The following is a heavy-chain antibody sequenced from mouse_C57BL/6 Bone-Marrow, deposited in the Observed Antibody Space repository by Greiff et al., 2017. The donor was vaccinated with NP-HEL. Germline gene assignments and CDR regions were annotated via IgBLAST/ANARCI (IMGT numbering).Heavy chain of an antibody. CDR2: IYPRSGNT. D-gene: IGHD2-10*01. J-gene: IGHJ3*01. Sequence: QVQLQQSGAELARPGASVKLSCKASGYTFTSYGISWVKQRTGQGLEWIGEIYPRSGNTYYNEKFKGKATLTADKSSSTAYMELRSLTSEDSAVYFCARPYYGNYAWFAYWGQGTLVTVSA. CDR1: GYTFTSYG. V-gene: IGHV1-81*01. CDR3: ARPYYGNYAWFAY.